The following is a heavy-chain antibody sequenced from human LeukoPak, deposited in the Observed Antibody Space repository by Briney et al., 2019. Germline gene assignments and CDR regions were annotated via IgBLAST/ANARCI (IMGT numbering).Heavy chain of an antibody. V-gene: IGHV1-8*01. CDR1: GFTFTSYD. D-gene: IGHD3-10*01. CDR2: MNPNNGNT. Sequence: ASVKVCCKDSGFTFTSYDINWVRQASGQGLEWMGWMNPNNGNTGYAQKFQGRVTMTRDTSISTAYMELRGLRSDDTAVYYCVRDGEGVAISVNYWFDPWGQGTLVTVSS. CDR3: VRDGEGVAISVNYWFDP. J-gene: IGHJ5*02.